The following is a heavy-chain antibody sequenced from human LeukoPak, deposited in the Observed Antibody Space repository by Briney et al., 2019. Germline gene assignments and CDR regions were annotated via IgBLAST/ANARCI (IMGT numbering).Heavy chain of an antibody. J-gene: IGHJ2*01. CDR1: GGSFSGYY. V-gene: IGHV4-34*01. D-gene: IGHD2-21*02. Sequence: SETLSLTCAVYGGSFSGYYWSWIRQPPGKGLEWIGEINHSGSTNYNPSLKSRVTISVDTSKNQFSLKLSSVTAADTAVYYCARLDLVTAVNRSRYFDLWGRGTLVTVSS. CDR2: INHSGST. CDR3: ARLDLVTAVNRSRYFDL.